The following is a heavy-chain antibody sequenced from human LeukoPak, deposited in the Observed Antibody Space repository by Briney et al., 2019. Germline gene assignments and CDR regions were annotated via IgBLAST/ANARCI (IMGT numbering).Heavy chain of an antibody. D-gene: IGHD5-12*01. CDR2: IYYSGST. J-gene: IGHJ4*02. V-gene: IGHV4-34*11. Sequence: SETLSLTCAVYGGSFSGYYWSWIRQPPGKGLEWIGYIYYSGSTNYRPSLKSRVTISVDTSKNQFSLKLSSVTAADTAVYYCASHSGGYAYWGQGTLVTVSS. CDR3: ASHSGGYAY. CDR1: GGSFSGYY.